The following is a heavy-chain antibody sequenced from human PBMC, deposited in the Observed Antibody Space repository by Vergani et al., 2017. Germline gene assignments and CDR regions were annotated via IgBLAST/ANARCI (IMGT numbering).Heavy chain of an antibody. CDR2: ISPGASTV. CDR3: AKNPGISTTRHYYAMDV. CDR1: GFKFSDHY. V-gene: IGHV3-11*04. Sequence: LEESGGGSVTPGGSLRLSCAASGFKFSDHYMSWIRQAPGKGLEWVSHISPGASTVSYTASVTGRFTVSRDNDNNSLTLDITTLRVEDTAVYYCAKNPGISTTRHYYAMDVWGQGTTVTVSS. J-gene: IGHJ6*02. D-gene: IGHD1-1*01.